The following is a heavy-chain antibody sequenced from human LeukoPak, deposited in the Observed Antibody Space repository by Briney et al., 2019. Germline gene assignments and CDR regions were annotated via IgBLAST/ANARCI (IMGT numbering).Heavy chain of an antibody. Sequence: PSETLSLTCAVYGGSFSGYYWSWIRQPAGKGLEWIGRIYTSGSTNYNPSLKSRVTISVDTSKNQFSLKLSSVTAADTAVYYCARTDLWFGELSLFDPWGQGTLVTVSS. J-gene: IGHJ5*02. CDR1: GGSFSGYY. D-gene: IGHD3-10*01. CDR3: ARTDLWFGELSLFDP. V-gene: IGHV4-59*10. CDR2: IYTSGST.